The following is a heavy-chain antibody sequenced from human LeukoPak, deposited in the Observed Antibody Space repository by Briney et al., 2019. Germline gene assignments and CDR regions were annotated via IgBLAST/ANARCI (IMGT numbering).Heavy chain of an antibody. V-gene: IGHV1-8*03. CDR1: GYTFTTYE. J-gene: IGHJ4*02. Sequence: ASVKVSCKASGYTFTTYEIHWVRQASGQGLEWMGWMNPNSGNTGYAQKFQGSVTFTRDTSMTTAYMDLSSLRTGDTAMYYCARGASRSFDYWGQGSLVTVSS. CDR2: MNPNSGNT. CDR3: ARGASRSFDY.